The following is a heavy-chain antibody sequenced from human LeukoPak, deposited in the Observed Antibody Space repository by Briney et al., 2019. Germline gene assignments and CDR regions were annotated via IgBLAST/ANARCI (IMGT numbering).Heavy chain of an antibody. CDR3: ARVSPYSSRTIWFDP. CDR1: GGPISSYY. CDR2: IYYSGST. J-gene: IGHJ5*02. D-gene: IGHD6-13*01. V-gene: IGHV4-59*01. Sequence: SETLSLTCTVSGGPISSYYWSWIRQPPGKGLEWIGYIYYSGSTNYNPSLKSRVTISVDTSKNQFSLKLSSVTAADTAVYYCARVSPYSSRTIWFDPWGQGTLVTVSS.